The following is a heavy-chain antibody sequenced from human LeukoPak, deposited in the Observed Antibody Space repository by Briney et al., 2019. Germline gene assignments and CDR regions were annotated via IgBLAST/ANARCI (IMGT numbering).Heavy chain of an antibody. Sequence: GGSLRLSCAASGFTFSSYGMHWVRQAPGKGLEWVSVIYSGGSTYYADSVKGRFTISRDNSKNTLYLQMNSLRAEDTAVYYCARERWDSSSWYWPKSFDYWGQGTLVTVSS. CDR3: ARERWDSSSWYWPKSFDY. CDR1: GFTFSSYG. D-gene: IGHD6-13*01. J-gene: IGHJ4*02. V-gene: IGHV3-66*01. CDR2: IYSGGST.